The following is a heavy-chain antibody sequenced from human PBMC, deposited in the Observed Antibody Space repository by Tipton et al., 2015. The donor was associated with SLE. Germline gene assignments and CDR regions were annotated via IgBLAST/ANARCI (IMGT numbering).Heavy chain of an antibody. CDR3: ARTFRMWELLHVFDV. CDR1: GFTFRKFN. Sequence: GSLRLSCVTSGFTFRKFNMHWVRQAPGKGLEWVASIEDNGNSKSYTDAVKGRFTISRDNSKNTIHLQMNSLRAEDTAVYYCARTFRMWELLHVFDVWGQGTMVTVSS. J-gene: IGHJ3*01. V-gene: IGHV3-30*02. CDR2: IEDNGNSK. D-gene: IGHD1-26*01.